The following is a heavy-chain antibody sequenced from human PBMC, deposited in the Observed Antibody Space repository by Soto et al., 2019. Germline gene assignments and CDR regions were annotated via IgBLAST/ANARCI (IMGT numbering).Heavy chain of an antibody. V-gene: IGHV3-23*01. J-gene: IGHJ5*02. CDR3: VKRQATYYDILTGYPDRPFDP. CDR1: GFTFSSYA. CDR2: ISGSGGST. D-gene: IGHD3-9*01. Sequence: GGSLRLSCAASGFTFSSYAMSWVRQAPGKGLEWVSAISGSGGSTYYADSVKGRFTISRDNSKNTLYLQMNSLRAEDTAVYYCVKRQATYYDILTGYPDRPFDPWGQGTLVTVSS.